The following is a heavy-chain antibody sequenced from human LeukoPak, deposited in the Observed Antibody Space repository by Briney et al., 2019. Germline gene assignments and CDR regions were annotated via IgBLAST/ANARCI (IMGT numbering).Heavy chain of an antibody. CDR2: IYPGDSDT. D-gene: IGHD3-22*01. Sequence: GESLKIFCKGSGYSFTSYWIGWVRQMPGKGLEWMGIIYPGDSDTRYSPSFQGQVTISADKSISTAYLQWSSLKASDTAMYYCARIDGGGIVVVITGAFDIWGQGTMVTVSS. V-gene: IGHV5-51*01. CDR3: ARIDGGGIVVVITGAFDI. CDR1: GYSFTSYW. J-gene: IGHJ3*02.